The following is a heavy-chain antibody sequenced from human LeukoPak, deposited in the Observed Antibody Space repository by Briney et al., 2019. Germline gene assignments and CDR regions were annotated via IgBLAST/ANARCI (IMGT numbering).Heavy chain of an antibody. CDR1: GYTFTSYY. Sequence: GASVKVSCKASGYTFTSYYMHWVRQAPGQGLEWMGIINPSGGSTSYAQKFQGRVTMTRDTSTSTVYMELSSLRSEDTAVYYCARGDGITMIVVVTPFDYWGQGTLVTVSS. V-gene: IGHV1-46*01. CDR2: INPSGGST. CDR3: ARGDGITMIVVVTPFDY. D-gene: IGHD3-22*01. J-gene: IGHJ4*02.